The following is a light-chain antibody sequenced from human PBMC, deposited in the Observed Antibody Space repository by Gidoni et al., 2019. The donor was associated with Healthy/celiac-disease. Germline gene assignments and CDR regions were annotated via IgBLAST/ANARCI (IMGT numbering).Light chain of an antibody. CDR3: MQALQTPRT. Sequence: DIVMTHFPLSLPVTPGEPASISCRSIQSLLHSNGYNYLDWYLQKPGQSPQLLIYLGSNRASGVPDRFSGSGSGTDFTLKISKVEAEDVGVYYCMQALQTPRTFGPGTKVDIK. J-gene: IGKJ3*01. CDR2: LGS. V-gene: IGKV2-28*01. CDR1: QSLLHSNGYNY.